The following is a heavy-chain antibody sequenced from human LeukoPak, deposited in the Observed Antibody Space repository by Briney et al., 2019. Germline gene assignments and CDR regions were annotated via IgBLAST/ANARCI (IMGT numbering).Heavy chain of an antibody. CDR1: GFTFSSYW. J-gene: IGHJ4*02. Sequence: GGSLRLSCAASGFTFSSYWMSWVRQAPGKGLEWVANIKQDGSEQFNVDSAKGRFTISIDNAMDALYLQMNSLRAEDTAVYYCGGGLVRGPKDYWGQGTLVTVSS. CDR3: GGGLVRGPKDY. V-gene: IGHV3-7*01. CDR2: IKQDGSEQ. D-gene: IGHD3-10*01.